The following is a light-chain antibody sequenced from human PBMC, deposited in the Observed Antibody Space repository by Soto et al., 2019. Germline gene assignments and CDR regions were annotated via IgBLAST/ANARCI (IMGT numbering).Light chain of an antibody. J-gene: IGLJ2*01. CDR1: SSDVGGYNA. CDR3: SSYAGSNKGVV. V-gene: IGLV2-8*01. Sequence: QSALTQPPSASGSPGQSVTISCTGTSSDVGGYNAVSWCQQYTGKAPKLMIYEVSKRRSGVPDRFSGSKSGNTASLTVSGLQAEYEAEYYCSSYAGSNKGVVFGGGTKLTVL. CDR2: EVS.